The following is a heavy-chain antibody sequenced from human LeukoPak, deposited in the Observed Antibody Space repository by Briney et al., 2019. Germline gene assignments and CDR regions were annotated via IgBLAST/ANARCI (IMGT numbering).Heavy chain of an antibody. V-gene: IGHV3-23*01. CDR1: GFTFSSYA. CDR2: ISGSGGST. J-gene: IGHJ4*02. Sequence: GGSLRLSCAASGFTFSSYAMSWVRQAPGEGLEWVSAISGSGGSTYYADSVKGRFTISGDNSKNTLYLQMNYLRDEDTAVYYCARWIGGAAVDYWGQGTLVTVSS. D-gene: IGHD3-10*01. CDR3: ARWIGGAAVDY.